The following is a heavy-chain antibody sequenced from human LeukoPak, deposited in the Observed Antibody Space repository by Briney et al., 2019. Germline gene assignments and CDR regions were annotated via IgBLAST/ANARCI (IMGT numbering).Heavy chain of an antibody. Sequence: PGGSLRLSCAASGFTFSSYAMNWVRQAPGKGLEWVSGIISGGSTYYVDSVKGRFTISRDNSKNTLYLQMNSLRAEDTAVYYCAKDKGTTGAYDAFDIWGQGTMVTVSS. CDR2: IISGGST. CDR3: AKDKGTTGAYDAFDI. D-gene: IGHD1-1*01. J-gene: IGHJ3*02. V-gene: IGHV3-23*01. CDR1: GFTFSSYA.